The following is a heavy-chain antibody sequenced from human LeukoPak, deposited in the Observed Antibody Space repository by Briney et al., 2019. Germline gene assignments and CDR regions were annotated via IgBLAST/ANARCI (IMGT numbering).Heavy chain of an antibody. CDR1: GFMFNEYY. V-gene: IGHV3-11*01. Sequence: PGGSLRLSCAASGFMFNEYYMSWIRQAPGKGLEWISYITSSGSTIYYADSVKGRFTISRDNAKNSLYLQMNSLRADDTAVYYCARGWLHFDYWGQGTLVTVSP. CDR2: ITSSGSTI. CDR3: ARGWLHFDY. J-gene: IGHJ4*02. D-gene: IGHD5-12*01.